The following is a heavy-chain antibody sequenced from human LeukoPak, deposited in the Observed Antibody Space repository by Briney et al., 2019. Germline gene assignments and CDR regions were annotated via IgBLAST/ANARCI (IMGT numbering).Heavy chain of an antibody. CDR3: ARVGYYDSSGYPRSAFDI. Sequence: ASVKVSCKASGYTFTGYYMHCVRQAPGQGLEWMGRINPNSGGTNYAQKFQGRVTMTRDTSISTAYMELSRLRSDDTAVYYCARVGYYDSSGYPRSAFDIWGQGTMVTVSS. CDR1: GYTFTGYY. CDR2: INPNSGGT. D-gene: IGHD3-22*01. J-gene: IGHJ3*02. V-gene: IGHV1-2*06.